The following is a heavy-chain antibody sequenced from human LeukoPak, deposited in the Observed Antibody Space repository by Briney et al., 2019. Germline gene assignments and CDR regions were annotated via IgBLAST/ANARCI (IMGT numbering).Heavy chain of an antibody. CDR2: INHSRST. CDR3: ARGGGYYSNYFDY. D-gene: IGHD3-22*01. CDR1: GGSFSGYY. V-gene: IGHV4-34*01. J-gene: IGHJ4*02. Sequence: SETLSLTCAVYGGSFSGYYWSWIRPPPRKGLEWIGEINHSRSTNYNPSLKSRVTISVDTSKNQFSLKLSSVTAADTAVYYCARGGGYYSNYFDYWGQGTLVTVSS.